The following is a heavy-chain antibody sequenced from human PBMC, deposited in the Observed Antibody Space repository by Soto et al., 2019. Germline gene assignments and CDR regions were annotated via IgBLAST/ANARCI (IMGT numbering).Heavy chain of an antibody. CDR3: AREGGYCSSTSCYDWFDP. J-gene: IGHJ5*02. CDR1: GYSISSGYY. CDR2: IYHSGST. Sequence: PSETLSLTRAVSGYSISSGYYWGWIRQPPGKGLEWIGSIYHSGSTYYNPSLKSRVTISVDTSKNQFSLKLSSVTAADTAVYYCAREGGYCSSTSCYDWFDPWGQGTLVTVSS. D-gene: IGHD2-2*01. V-gene: IGHV4-38-2*02.